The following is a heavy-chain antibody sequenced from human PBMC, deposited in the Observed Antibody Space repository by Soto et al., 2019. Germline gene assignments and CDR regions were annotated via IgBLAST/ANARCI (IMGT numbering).Heavy chain of an antibody. CDR3: ARECIVGAYNGFDP. V-gene: IGHV3-30*04. J-gene: IGHJ5*02. CDR2: ISYDGSNK. D-gene: IGHD1-26*01. CDR1: GFTFSSYA. Sequence: GGSLRLSCAASGFTFSSYAMHWVRQAPGKGLEWVAVISYDGSNKYYADSVKGRFTISRDNSKNTLYLQMNSLRAEDADVYYCARECIVGAYNGFDPWGQGTLVTVSS.